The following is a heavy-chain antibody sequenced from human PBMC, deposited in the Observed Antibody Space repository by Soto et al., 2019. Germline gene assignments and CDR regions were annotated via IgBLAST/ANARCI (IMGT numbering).Heavy chain of an antibody. D-gene: IGHD3-3*01. CDR1: GYTFTSYD. V-gene: IGHV1-8*01. Sequence: QVQLVQSGAEVKKPGASVKVSCKASGYTFTSYDINWVRQATGQGLEWMGWMNPNRGNTGYAQKFQGRVTMTRNTSISTAYMELSSLRSEDTAVYYCATSTDFWSGYQTDYWGQGTLVTVSS. CDR3: ATSTDFWSGYQTDY. J-gene: IGHJ4*02. CDR2: MNPNRGNT.